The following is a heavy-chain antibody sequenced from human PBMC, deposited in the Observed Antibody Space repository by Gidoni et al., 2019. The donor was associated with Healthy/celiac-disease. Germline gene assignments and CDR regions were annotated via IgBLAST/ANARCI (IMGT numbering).Heavy chain of an antibody. J-gene: IGHJ4*02. CDR2: IYSSGST. Sequence: QLQLQESGPGLVKPSETLSLTCTVSGGSISSSSYYWGWIRQPPGKGLEWIGSIYSSGSTYYNPSLKSRVTISVDTSKNQFSLKLSSVTAADTAVYYCARLTADYYDSSGYYYSHFDYWGQGTLVTVSS. V-gene: IGHV4-39*01. CDR1: GGSISSSSYY. CDR3: ARLTADYYDSSGYYYSHFDY. D-gene: IGHD3-22*01.